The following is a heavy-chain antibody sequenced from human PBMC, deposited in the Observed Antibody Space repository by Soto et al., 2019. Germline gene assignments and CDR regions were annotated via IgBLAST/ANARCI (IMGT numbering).Heavy chain of an antibody. Sequence: PSETLSLTCSVSGGTISGYYWTWIRQPAGKGLEWIGRIYSSGNTKYNPSLQSRVTMSLDTSNNQFSLRLTSVTAADTAVYYCARGQRFSYWFDLWGPVTLVTVSS. J-gene: IGHJ5*02. V-gene: IGHV4-4*07. D-gene: IGHD3-3*01. CDR1: GGTISGYY. CDR3: ARGQRFSYWFDL. CDR2: IYSSGNT.